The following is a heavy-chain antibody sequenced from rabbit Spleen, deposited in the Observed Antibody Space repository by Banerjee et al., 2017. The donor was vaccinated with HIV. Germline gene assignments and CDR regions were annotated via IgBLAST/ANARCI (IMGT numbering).Heavy chain of an antibody. V-gene: IGHV1S45*01. J-gene: IGHJ6*01. CDR1: GVSFSGSSY. D-gene: IGHD8-1*01. CDR3: ARDTGSSFSSYGMDL. Sequence: QEQLVESGGDLVKPGASLTLTCIASGVSFSGSSYMCWVRQAPGKGLEWIACIHIGSSAFTYFATWAKGRFTISKTSSTTVTLQMTSLTVADTATYFCARDTGSSFSSYGMDLWGQGTLVTVS. CDR2: IHIGSSAFT.